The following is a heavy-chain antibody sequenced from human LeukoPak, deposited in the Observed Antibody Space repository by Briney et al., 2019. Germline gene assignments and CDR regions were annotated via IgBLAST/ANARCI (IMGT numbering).Heavy chain of an antibody. CDR1: GFPFSSYD. D-gene: IGHD3-22*01. J-gene: IGHJ4*02. CDR3: ARKGSSGYYYPLDY. V-gene: IGHV3-30*03. Sequence: GGSLRLSCVASGFPFSSYDMLWVRQAPGKGLEWVTLISYDGSNEDYADSVKGRFTISRDNSKNSLYLQMNSLRAEDTAVYYCARKGSSGYYYPLDYWGQGTLVTVSS. CDR2: ISYDGSNE.